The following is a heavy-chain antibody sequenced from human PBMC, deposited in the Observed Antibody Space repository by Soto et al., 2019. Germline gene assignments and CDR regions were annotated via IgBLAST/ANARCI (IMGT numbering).Heavy chain of an antibody. V-gene: IGHV3-7*01. CDR3: ARGYCGGDCYHIDAFDI. Sequence: EVQLVESGGGLVQPGGPLRLSCAASGFTFSSYWMSWVRQAPGKGLGWVANIKQDGSEKYYVDSVKGRFNISRDNAKNSLYLQMNSLRAEDTAVYYCARGYCGGDCYHIDAFDIWGQGTMVTVSS. D-gene: IGHD2-21*01. J-gene: IGHJ3*02. CDR2: IKQDGSEK. CDR1: GFTFSSYW.